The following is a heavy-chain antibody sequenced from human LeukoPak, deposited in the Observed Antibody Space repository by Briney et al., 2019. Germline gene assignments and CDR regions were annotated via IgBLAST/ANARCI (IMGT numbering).Heavy chain of an antibody. D-gene: IGHD3-16*01. CDR1: GGSISSSSYY. Sequence: SETLSLTGTVSGGSISSSSYYWGWIRQPPGKGLEWIGSIYYSGSTYYNPSLKSRVTISVDTSKNQFSLKLSSVTAADTAVYYCARGGRGWFDPWGQGTLVTVSS. CDR3: ARGGRGWFDP. V-gene: IGHV4-39*07. J-gene: IGHJ5*02. CDR2: IYYSGST.